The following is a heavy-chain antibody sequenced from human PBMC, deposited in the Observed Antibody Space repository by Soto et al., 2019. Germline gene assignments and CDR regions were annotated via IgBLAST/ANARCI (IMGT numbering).Heavy chain of an antibody. CDR3: ARGQPYGGYSAYNWFDP. CDR2: IYYSGST. D-gene: IGHD5-12*01. CDR1: GGSISNYY. Sequence: SETLSLTCTVSGGSISNYYWSWIRQPPGKGLEWIGFIYYSGSTNYNPSLKSRVTISVDTSKNQFSLKLSSVTAADTAVYYCARGQPYGGYSAYNWFDPWGQGTLVTVSS. J-gene: IGHJ5*02. V-gene: IGHV4-59*01.